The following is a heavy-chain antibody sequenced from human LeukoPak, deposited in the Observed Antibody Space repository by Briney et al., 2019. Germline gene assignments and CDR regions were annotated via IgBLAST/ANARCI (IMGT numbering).Heavy chain of an antibody. J-gene: IGHJ4*02. CDR3: ARDYLWGSYRYTPPDY. CDR2: ISYDGSNK. V-gene: IGHV3-30-3*01. Sequence: PGGSLRLSCAASGFTFSSYAMHWVRQAPGKGLEWVAVISYDGSNKYYADSVKGRFTISRDNSKNTLYLQMNSLRAEDTAVYYCARDYLWGSYRYTPPDYWGQGTLVTVSS. CDR1: GFTFSSYA. D-gene: IGHD3-16*02.